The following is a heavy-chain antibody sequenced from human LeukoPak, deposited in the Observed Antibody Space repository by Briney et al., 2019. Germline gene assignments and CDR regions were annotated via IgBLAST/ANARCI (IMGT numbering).Heavy chain of an antibody. CDR1: GYTFTSYA. Sequence: GASVKVSCKASGYTFTSYAMHWVRQAPGQRPEWMGWINAGNGNTKYSQKFQGRVTITRDTSASTAHMELSSLRSEDTAVYYCAREAGYTDFDYWGQGTLVTVSS. CDR2: INAGNGNT. V-gene: IGHV1-3*01. D-gene: IGHD6-13*01. J-gene: IGHJ4*02. CDR3: AREAGYTDFDY.